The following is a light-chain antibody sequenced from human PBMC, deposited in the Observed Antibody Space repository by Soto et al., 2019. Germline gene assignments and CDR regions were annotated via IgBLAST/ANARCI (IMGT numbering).Light chain of an antibody. V-gene: IGLV2-23*01. J-gene: IGLJ2*01. CDR2: EDN. Sequence: QSVLTQPASVSGSPGQSITISCNGTSSDVGSYNLVSWYQHHPGKAPKFIIYEDNKRPSGVSNRFSGSKSGNTASLTISGLQAEDEADYYCCAFVRSNALLFGGGTKLTVL. CDR1: SSDVGSYNL. CDR3: CAFVRSNALL.